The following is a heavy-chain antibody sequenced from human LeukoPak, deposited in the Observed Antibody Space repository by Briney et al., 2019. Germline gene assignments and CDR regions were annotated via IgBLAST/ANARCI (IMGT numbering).Heavy chain of an antibody. J-gene: IGHJ3*02. CDR1: GFTFSSYG. CDR3: ARDARRVGYDILTGHGNAFDI. CDR2: IGYDGNNK. D-gene: IGHD3-9*01. V-gene: IGHV3-30*03. Sequence: GGSLRLSCAASGFTFSSYGMHWVRQAPGKGLEWVGVIGYDGNNKYYADSVKGRFTISGDNSKNTLYLQMNSLRAEDTAMYYCARDARRVGYDILTGHGNAFDIWGQGTMVTVSS.